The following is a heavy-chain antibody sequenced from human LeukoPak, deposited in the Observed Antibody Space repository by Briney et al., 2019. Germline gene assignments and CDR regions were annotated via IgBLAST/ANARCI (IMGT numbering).Heavy chain of an antibody. D-gene: IGHD2-15*01. J-gene: IGHJ4*03. CDR1: GESFSAYF. Sequence: SETLSLTCAVHGESFSAYFWSWIRQVPGRGLEWIGEIDHRGISNYNPSLKSRATVLVDTSNYRFSLSLASVTAADTATYYCASRSLTLAAARCFDDWGQGTVVTVSS. V-gene: IGHV4-34*01. CDR3: ASRSLTLAAARCFDD. CDR2: IDHRGIS.